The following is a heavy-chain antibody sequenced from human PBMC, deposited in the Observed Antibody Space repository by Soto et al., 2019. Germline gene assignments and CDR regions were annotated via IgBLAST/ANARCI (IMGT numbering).Heavy chain of an antibody. J-gene: IGHJ6*02. CDR2: ISWDGGST. D-gene: IGHD6-19*01. CDR1: GFTFSDYY. CDR3: AKSAFPAVASYGMDV. Sequence: GGSLRLSCAASGFTFSDYYMSWLRQAPGKGLEWVSLISWDGGSTHYADSVKGRFTISRDNSKNSLYLQMNSLRTEDTALYYCAKSAFPAVASYGMDVWGQGTTVTGS. V-gene: IGHV3-43*01.